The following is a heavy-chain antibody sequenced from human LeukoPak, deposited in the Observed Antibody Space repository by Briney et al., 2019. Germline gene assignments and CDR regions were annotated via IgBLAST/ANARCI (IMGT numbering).Heavy chain of an antibody. D-gene: IGHD3-9*01. V-gene: IGHV6-1*01. CDR2: TYYRSKWYN. Sequence: KISQTLSLTCAISGDSVSSNSAAWNWIRQSPSRGLEWLGRTYYRSKWYNDYAVPVKSRITINPDTSKNQFSLQLNSVTPEDTAVYYCARETLRYFDWLLYSAFDIWGQGTMVTVSS. CDR1: GDSVSSNSAA. CDR3: ARETLRYFDWLLYSAFDI. J-gene: IGHJ3*02.